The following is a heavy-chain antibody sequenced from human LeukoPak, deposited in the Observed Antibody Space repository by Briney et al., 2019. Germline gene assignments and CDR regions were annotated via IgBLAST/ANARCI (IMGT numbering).Heavy chain of an antibody. CDR1: GFTFSSYA. V-gene: IGHV3-23*01. Sequence: GGSLRLSCAASGFTFSSYAMSWVRQAPGKGLEWFSAISSSGGDTYYADSVKGRFTISRDNSKNTLYLQINSLRAEDTALYYCAKGGYSNTWYAENFQHWGQGTLVTVSS. CDR3: AKGGYSNTWYAENFQH. D-gene: IGHD6-13*01. J-gene: IGHJ1*01. CDR2: ISSSGGDT.